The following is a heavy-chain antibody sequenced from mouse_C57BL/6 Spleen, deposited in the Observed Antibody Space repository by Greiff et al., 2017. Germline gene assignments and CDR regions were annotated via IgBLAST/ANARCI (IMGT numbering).Heavy chain of an antibody. CDR2: ILPGSGST. D-gene: IGHD3-2*02. V-gene: IGHV1-9*01. J-gene: IGHJ4*01. CDR1: GYTFTGYW. Sequence: VQLQQSGAELMKPGASVKLSCKATGYTFTGYWIEWVKQRPGHGLEWIGEILPGSGSTNYNEKFKGKATFTADTSSNTACMQLSSLTTEDSAIYYCARAGLSGYVDYYAIDYWGQGTSVTVSS. CDR3: ARAGLSGYVDYYAIDY.